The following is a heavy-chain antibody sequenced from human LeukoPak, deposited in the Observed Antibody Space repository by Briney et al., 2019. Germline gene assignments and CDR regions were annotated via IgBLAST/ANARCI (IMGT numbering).Heavy chain of an antibody. J-gene: IGHJ6*03. V-gene: IGHV1-8*01. CDR3: ARGDGYANYYYYYMDV. D-gene: IGHD5-24*01. CDR2: MNPNSGNT. CDR1: GYTFTSYD. Sequence: RWASVTVSCKASGYTFTSYDINWVRQAAGQGLEWMGWMNPNSGNTGYAQTFQGRVTMTRNTSISTAYMELSSLRSEDTAVYYCARGDGYANYYYYYMDVWGKGTTVTVSS.